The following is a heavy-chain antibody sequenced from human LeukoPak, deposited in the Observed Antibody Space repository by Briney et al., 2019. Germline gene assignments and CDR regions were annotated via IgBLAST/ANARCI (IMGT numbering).Heavy chain of an antibody. CDR3: ASAVSSGWYIARFFDY. CDR1: SGSIGSGDYS. CDR2: IYYSGST. J-gene: IGHJ4*02. Sequence: SETLSLTCTVSSGSIGSGDYSWNWIRQPPGKGLEWIGNIYYSGSTSYNPSLKSRVTISVDTSKNQFSLKLSSVTAADTAVYYCASAVSSGWYIARFFDYWGQGTLVTVSS. D-gene: IGHD6-19*01. V-gene: IGHV4-30-4*01.